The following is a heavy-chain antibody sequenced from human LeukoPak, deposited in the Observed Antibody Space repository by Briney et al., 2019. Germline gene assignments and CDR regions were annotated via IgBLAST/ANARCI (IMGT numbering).Heavy chain of an antibody. J-gene: IGHJ4*02. V-gene: IGHV3-21*04. Sequence: GSLRLSCAASGFTFSSSAMSWVRQAPGKGLEWVSSISSSSSYIYYADSVKGRFTISRDNAKNSLYLQMNSLRAEDTAIYYCARSLPYGTTWYGRSDFWGQGTLVTVSS. CDR2: ISSSSSYI. CDR1: GFTFSSSA. CDR3: ARSLPYGTTWYGRSDF. D-gene: IGHD6-13*01.